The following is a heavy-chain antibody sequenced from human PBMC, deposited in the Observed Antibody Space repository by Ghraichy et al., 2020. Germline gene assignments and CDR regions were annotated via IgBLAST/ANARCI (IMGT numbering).Heavy chain of an antibody. CDR2: LDSSSNYI. D-gene: IGHD2-21*02. V-gene: IGHV3-21*01. Sequence: GGSLRLSCAASGFRFSSYRMHWIRQAPGKGPELVTSLDSSSNYIYYIDSVRGRFTISRDNAKNSLYLQMNSLRVEDTGLYYYARDMSLSGKETDVDYGDYWCQGDRVSVSP. J-gene: IGHJ4*02. CDR1: GFRFSSYR. CDR3: ARDMSLSGKETDVDYGDY.